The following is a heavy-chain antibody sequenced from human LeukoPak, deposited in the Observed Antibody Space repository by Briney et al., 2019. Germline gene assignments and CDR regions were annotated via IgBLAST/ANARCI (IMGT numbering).Heavy chain of an antibody. J-gene: IGHJ4*02. CDR1: GGSISSSSYY. CDR3: ATFFPYGSGSYYKKNDYFDY. D-gene: IGHD3-10*01. Sequence: SETLSLTCTVSGGSISSSSYYWGWIRQPPGKGLEWIGSIYYSESTYYNPSLKSRVTISVDTSKNQFSLKLSSVTAADTAVYYCATFFPYGSGSYYKKNDYFDYWGQGTLVTVSS. CDR2: IYYSEST. V-gene: IGHV4-39*07.